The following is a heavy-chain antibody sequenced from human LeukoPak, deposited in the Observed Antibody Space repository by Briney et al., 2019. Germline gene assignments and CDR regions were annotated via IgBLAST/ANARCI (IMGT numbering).Heavy chain of an antibody. Sequence: GSVKLSCTASGFTFSGFCMSWVRQAPGQGLEWMGCINHYKRNKYYVDSLKGRFTISRDNATNSLYLQMNSLTSEDTAVYYCARDPHSGLETHFAYGGQGTLVTVSS. D-gene: IGHD1-26*01. CDR1: GFTFSGFC. CDR3: ARDPHSGLETHFAY. J-gene: IGHJ4*02. CDR2: INHYKRNK. V-gene: IGHV3-7*03.